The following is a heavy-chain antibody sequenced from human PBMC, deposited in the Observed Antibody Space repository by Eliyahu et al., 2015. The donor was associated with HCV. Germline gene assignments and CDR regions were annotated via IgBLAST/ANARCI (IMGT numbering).Heavy chain of an antibody. CDR3: ARDGRADYGVTRSYYYYGMDV. D-gene: IGHD4-17*01. CDR1: GFTFSSXW. Sequence: EVQLVESGGGLVQPGGSLRLSCAVSGFTFSSXWMHWVRQAPGKGLVWVSRINSDGSSTSYADSVKGRFTISRDNAKNTLYLQMNSLRAEDTAVYYCARDGRADYGVTRSYYYYGMDVWGQGTTVTVSS. CDR2: INSDGSST. J-gene: IGHJ6*02. V-gene: IGHV3-74*01.